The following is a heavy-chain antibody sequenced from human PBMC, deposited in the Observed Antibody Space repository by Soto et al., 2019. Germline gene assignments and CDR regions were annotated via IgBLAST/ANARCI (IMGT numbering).Heavy chain of an antibody. J-gene: IGHJ4*02. Sequence: PGESLKISCAASGFTFSSYAMNWVRQAPGKGLEWISYIGTSSGSTLYADSVKGRFTISRDNAKNSLSLQMNNLRAEDTAVYYCAKDQGSSWYEIDYWGQGTLVTVSS. V-gene: IGHV3-48*01. D-gene: IGHD6-13*01. CDR3: AKDQGSSWYEIDY. CDR2: IGTSSGST. CDR1: GFTFSSYA.